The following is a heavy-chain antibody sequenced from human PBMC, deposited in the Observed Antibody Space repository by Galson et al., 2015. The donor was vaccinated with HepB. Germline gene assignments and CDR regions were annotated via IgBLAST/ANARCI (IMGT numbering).Heavy chain of an antibody. V-gene: IGHV3-30*04. CDR2: ITYDGTNK. CDR1: GFTFNSYA. Sequence: SLRLSCAASGFTFNSYAMHWVRQAPGKGLQWVAVITYDGTNKFYARSVKGRFTISRDNSGNTPFLHMNSLRPEVTALYYCVKGGGYSAIRGRGGFDSWGQGALVTVSS. CDR3: VKGGGYSAIRGRGGFDS. D-gene: IGHD5-12*01. J-gene: IGHJ4*02.